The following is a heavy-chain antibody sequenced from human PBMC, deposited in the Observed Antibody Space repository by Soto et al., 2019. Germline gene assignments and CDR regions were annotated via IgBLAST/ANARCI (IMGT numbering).Heavy chain of an antibody. CDR1: EFTFSNYA. V-gene: IGHV3-23*01. D-gene: IGHD4-4*01. CDR3: AKPHREGYSTAFFYH. Sequence: EVQVLESGGGLVQPGGSLRLSCAASEFTFSNYAMSWVRQAPGKGLEWVSGISGSGGATYYADSVKGRFTISRDNSKNTVYLQMNSLRAEDTAVYYCAKPHREGYSTAFFYHWGQGTLVSVSS. CDR2: ISGSGGAT. J-gene: IGHJ4*02.